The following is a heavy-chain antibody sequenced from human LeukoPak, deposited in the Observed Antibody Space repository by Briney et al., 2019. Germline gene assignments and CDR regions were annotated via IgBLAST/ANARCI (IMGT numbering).Heavy chain of an antibody. CDR3: AKGTMSSGWH. V-gene: IGHV3-23*01. Sequence: GGSLRLSCAASGFTFSSYAMSWVRQAPGKGLEWVSAISGSGGSTYYADSVKGRFTISRGNSKNTLYLQMNSPRAEDTAVYYCAKGTMSSGWHWGQGTLVTVSS. CDR2: ISGSGGST. J-gene: IGHJ4*02. D-gene: IGHD6-19*01. CDR1: GFTFSSYA.